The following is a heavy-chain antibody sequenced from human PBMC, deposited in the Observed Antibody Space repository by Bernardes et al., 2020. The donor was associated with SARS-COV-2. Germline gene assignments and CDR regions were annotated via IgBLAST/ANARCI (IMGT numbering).Heavy chain of an antibody. Sequence: ASVKFSCKASGYTFTSYGISWVRQAPGQGLEWMGWISAYNGNTNYAQKLQGRVTMTTDTSTSTAYMELRSLRSDDTAMYYCARLGPYYYGSGTPMDVWGQGTTVTVSS. CDR3: ARLGPYYYGSGTPMDV. D-gene: IGHD3-10*01. J-gene: IGHJ6*02. CDR2: ISAYNGNT. V-gene: IGHV1-18*01. CDR1: GYTFTSYG.